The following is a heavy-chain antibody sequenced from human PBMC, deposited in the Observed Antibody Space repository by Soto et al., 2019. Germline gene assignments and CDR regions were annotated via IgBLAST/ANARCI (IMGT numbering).Heavy chain of an antibody. V-gene: IGHV4-59*01. CDR2: IYYSGST. Sequence: PSETLSLTCTVSGGSISSYYWSWIRQPPGKGLEWIGYIYYSGSTNCNPSLKSRVTISVDTSKNQFSLKLSSVTAADTAVYYCARRGYSYGYIDYWGQGTQVTVSS. CDR1: GGSISSYY. J-gene: IGHJ4*02. D-gene: IGHD5-18*01. CDR3: ARRGYSYGYIDY.